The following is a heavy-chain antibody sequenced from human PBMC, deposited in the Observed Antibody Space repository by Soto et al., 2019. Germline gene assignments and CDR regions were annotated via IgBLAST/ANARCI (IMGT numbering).Heavy chain of an antibody. CDR2: IYYSGST. J-gene: IGHJ6*03. Sequence: SETLSLTCTVSGGSISSYYWSWIRQPPGKGLEWIGYIYYSGSTNYNPSLKSRVTISVDTSKNQFSLKLSSVTAADTAVYYCARIEGYSSSRQEYYYYYMGVWGKGTTVTVSS. CDR3: ARIEGYSSSRQEYYYYYMGV. D-gene: IGHD6-6*01. CDR1: GGSISSYY. V-gene: IGHV4-59*01.